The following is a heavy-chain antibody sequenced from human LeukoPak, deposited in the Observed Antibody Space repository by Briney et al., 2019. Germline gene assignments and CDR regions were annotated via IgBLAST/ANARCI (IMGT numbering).Heavy chain of an antibody. V-gene: IGHV4-39*01. D-gene: IGHD4-17*01. CDR1: GGSISSSSYY. CDR3: ALTTVPREDYFDY. Sequence: PSETLSLTCTVSGGSISSSSYYWGWIRQPPGKGLEWIGSIYYSGSAYYNPSLKSRVTISVDTSKNQFSLKLSSVTAADTAVYYCALTTVPREDYFDYWGQGTLVTVSS. CDR2: IYYSGSA. J-gene: IGHJ4*02.